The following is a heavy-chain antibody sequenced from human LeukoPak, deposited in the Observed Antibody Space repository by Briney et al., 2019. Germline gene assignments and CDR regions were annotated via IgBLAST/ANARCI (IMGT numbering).Heavy chain of an antibody. Sequence: GGSLRLSCTASGFTFSGAWMTWVRQAPGKGLEWVAYIREDGTEKNYVDSVKGRFTISRDNAKNSLFLQMSNLRDDDTAIYYCARGSSSWYGELHDYWGQGTLVTVSS. CDR3: ARGSSSWYGELHDY. CDR2: IREDGTEK. J-gene: IGHJ4*02. CDR1: GFTFSGAW. D-gene: IGHD6-13*01. V-gene: IGHV3-7*01.